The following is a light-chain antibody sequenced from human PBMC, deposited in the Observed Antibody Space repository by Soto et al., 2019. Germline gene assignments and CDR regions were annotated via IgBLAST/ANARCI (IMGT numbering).Light chain of an antibody. CDR3: CSQAGSYTLI. CDR2: DVF. V-gene: IGLV2-11*01. Sequence: QAVVTQPRSVSGSPGQSVTISCTGTSSDVGGYDYVSWYHQHPGKAPKLIIYDVFKRPSGVPARFSGSKSGNTASLTISGLQAEDEADYHCCSQAGSYTLIFGGGTKVTVL. J-gene: IGLJ2*01. CDR1: SSDVGGYDY.